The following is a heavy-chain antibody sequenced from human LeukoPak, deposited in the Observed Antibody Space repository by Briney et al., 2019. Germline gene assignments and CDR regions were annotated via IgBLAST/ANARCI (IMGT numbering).Heavy chain of an antibody. CDR2: IYHSGSS. J-gene: IGHJ4*02. CDR1: GYSIGSGYY. Sequence: PSETLSLTCSVSGYSIGSGYYWGWIRQPPGKGLEWIGSIYHSGSSYYNPSLKSRVTISIDTSKNQFSLKLSSVTAADTAVYYCARDVAVAGTNYWGQGTLVTVSS. D-gene: IGHD6-19*01. CDR3: ARDVAVAGTNY. V-gene: IGHV4-38-2*02.